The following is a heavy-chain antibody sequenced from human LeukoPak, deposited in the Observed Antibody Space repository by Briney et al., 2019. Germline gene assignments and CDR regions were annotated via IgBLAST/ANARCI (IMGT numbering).Heavy chain of an antibody. J-gene: IGHJ4*02. Sequence: GGSLRLSCLTSGFTLSTNAMSWVRQAPGKGLEWISGISGSGASTYYADSVKGRFTISRDDSRSTLYLQMNSLRGDDTAVYYCAKDVGKWESLHFFDYWGQGTLVTVSS. CDR1: GFTLSTNA. CDR2: ISGSGAST. D-gene: IGHD1-26*01. CDR3: AKDVGKWESLHFFDY. V-gene: IGHV3-23*01.